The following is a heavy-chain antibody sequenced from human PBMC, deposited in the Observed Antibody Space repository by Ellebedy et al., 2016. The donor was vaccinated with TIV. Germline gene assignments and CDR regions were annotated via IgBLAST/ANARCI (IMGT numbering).Heavy chain of an antibody. V-gene: IGHV3-72*01. CDR3: ARLNVLRPFYYFDY. Sequence: GESLKISXAASGFTFSDDYMDWVRQAPGKGLEWVGRTRNKINSYTTEYAASVKGRFTISRDDSKNSLYLQMNSLKTEDTAVYYCARLNVLRPFYYFDYWGQGTLVTVSS. CDR2: TRNKINSYTT. D-gene: IGHD6-6*01. CDR1: GFTFSDDY. J-gene: IGHJ4*02.